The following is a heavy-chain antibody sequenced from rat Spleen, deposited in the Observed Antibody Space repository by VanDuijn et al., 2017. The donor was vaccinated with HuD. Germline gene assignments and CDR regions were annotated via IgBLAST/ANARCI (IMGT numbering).Heavy chain of an antibody. J-gene: IGHJ3*01. D-gene: IGHD1-6*01. CDR1: GFSLTSYH. CDR3: TGGQYTTDYYYEDWFAN. Sequence: QVHLKESGPGLVQPSQTLSLTCTVSGFSLTSYHVSWVRQPPGKGLEWIAAISSVGITYYNSALKSRLSISRDTSKSQVFLKRNSLQTEDTAIYFCTGGQYTTDYYYEDWFANWGQGTLVTVSS. V-gene: IGHV2S12*01. CDR2: ISSVGIT.